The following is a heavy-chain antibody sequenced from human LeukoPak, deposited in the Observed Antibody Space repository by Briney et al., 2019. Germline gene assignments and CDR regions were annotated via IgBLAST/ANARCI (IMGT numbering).Heavy chain of an antibody. Sequence: SETLSLTYTVSGGSISSGGYYWSWIRQHPGKGLEWIGYIYYSGSTYYNPSLKSRVTISVDTSKNQFSLKLSSVTAADTAVYYCARVAGYPNYYFDYWGQGTLVTVSS. CDR3: ARVAGYPNYYFDY. CDR1: GGSISSGGYY. V-gene: IGHV4-31*03. J-gene: IGHJ4*02. D-gene: IGHD5-12*01. CDR2: IYYSGST.